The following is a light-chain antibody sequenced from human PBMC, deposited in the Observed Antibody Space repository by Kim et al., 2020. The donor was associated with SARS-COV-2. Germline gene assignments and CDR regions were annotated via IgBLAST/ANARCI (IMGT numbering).Light chain of an antibody. CDR2: GNR. Sequence: RGTISCTGRSSNIGAGYDVRWYKRHPGAAPKLLSYGNRARPSGVPDRFSGSKAGTSASLASTGLQAEDVADYYCQSYDSGLSGYVFGTGTKVTVL. V-gene: IGLV1-40*01. CDR1: SSNIGAGYD. CDR3: QSYDSGLSGYV. J-gene: IGLJ1*01.